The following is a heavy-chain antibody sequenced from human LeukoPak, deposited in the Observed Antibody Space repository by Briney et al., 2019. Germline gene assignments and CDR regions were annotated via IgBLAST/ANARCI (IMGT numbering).Heavy chain of an antibody. J-gene: IGHJ4*02. Sequence: SETLSLTCAVYGGSFSGYYWSWIRQPPGKGLEWIGEINHSGSTKYNPSLKSRVTISVVTSKIQFSLKLTSVTAADTAVYYGARAAGEDIVVVPAAMPFDYWGQGTLVTVSS. CDR3: ARAAGEDIVVVPAAMPFDY. CDR1: GGSFSGYY. CDR2: INHSGST. D-gene: IGHD2-2*01. V-gene: IGHV4-34*01.